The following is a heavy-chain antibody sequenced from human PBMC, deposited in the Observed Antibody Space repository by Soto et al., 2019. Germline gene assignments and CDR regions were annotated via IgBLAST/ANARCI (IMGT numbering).Heavy chain of an antibody. D-gene: IGHD6-19*01. V-gene: IGHV4-34*01. CDR3: ARAKYSSGWYYYYGMDV. CDR2: INHSGST. Sequence: QVQLQQWGAGLLKPSETLSLTCAVYGGSFSGYYWSWIRQPPGKGLEWIGEINHSGSTNYNPSLKSRVTISVDTSKNQFSLKLSSVTAADTAVYYCARAKYSSGWYYYYGMDVWGQGTTVTVSS. J-gene: IGHJ6*02. CDR1: GGSFSGYY.